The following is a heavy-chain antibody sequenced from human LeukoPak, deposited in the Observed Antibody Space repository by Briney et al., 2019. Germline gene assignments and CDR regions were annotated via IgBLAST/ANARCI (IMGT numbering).Heavy chain of an antibody. V-gene: IGHV4-61*02. CDR3: ARVVEDYYDSSGYYYYFDY. Sequence: SETLSLTCTVSGGSISSGSYYWSWIRQPAGKGLEWIGRIYTSGSTNYNPSLKSRITISVDTSKNQFSLKLSSVTAADTAVYYCARVVEDYYDSSGYYYYFDYWGQGTLVTVSS. CDR1: GGSISSGSYY. D-gene: IGHD3-22*01. J-gene: IGHJ4*02. CDR2: IYTSGST.